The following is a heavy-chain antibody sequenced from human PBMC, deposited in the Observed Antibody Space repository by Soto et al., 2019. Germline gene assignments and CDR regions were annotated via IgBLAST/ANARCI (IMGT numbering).Heavy chain of an antibody. J-gene: IGHJ3*02. CDR3: AKDKIVVVPAAPDAFDI. CDR2: ISGSGGST. Sequence: GSLRLSCAASGFTFSSYAMSWVRQAPGKGLEWVSAISGSGGSTYYADSVKGRFTISRDNSKNTLYLQMNSLRAEDTAVYYCAKDKIVVVPAAPDAFDIWGQGTMVTVSS. CDR1: GFTFSSYA. D-gene: IGHD2-2*01. V-gene: IGHV3-23*01.